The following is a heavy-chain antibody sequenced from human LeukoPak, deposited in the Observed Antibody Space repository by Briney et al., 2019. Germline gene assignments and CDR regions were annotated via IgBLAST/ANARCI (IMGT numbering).Heavy chain of an antibody. CDR3: ASDELRYPLD. D-gene: IGHD3-9*01. Sequence: GGSLRLSCAASGFTFSSYAMHWVRQAPGKGLEWVAVIWYDGSQRHYADSVKGRFTISRDNSKKTVYLQMNSLRAEDTAVYYCASDELRYPLDWGQGTLVTVSS. CDR1: GFTFSSYA. J-gene: IGHJ4*02. CDR2: IWYDGSQR. V-gene: IGHV3-33*08.